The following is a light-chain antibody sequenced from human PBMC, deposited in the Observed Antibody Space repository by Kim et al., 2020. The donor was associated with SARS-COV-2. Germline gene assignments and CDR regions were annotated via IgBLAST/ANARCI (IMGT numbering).Light chain of an antibody. V-gene: IGLV3-21*01. CDR3: QVWETGTDVI. Sequence: VAPGETASISCGGNNIQSSSVHWYQQKPGQAPLLVIYDDLDRPSGIPERFSGSNFGNTATLTISRVEAGDEADYDCQVWETGTDVIFGGGTQLTVL. CDR1: NIQSSS. CDR2: DDL. J-gene: IGLJ2*01.